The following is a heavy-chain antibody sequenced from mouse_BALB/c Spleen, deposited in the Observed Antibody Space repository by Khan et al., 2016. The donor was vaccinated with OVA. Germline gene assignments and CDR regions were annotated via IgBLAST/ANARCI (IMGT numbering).Heavy chain of an antibody. V-gene: IGHV1S136*01. J-gene: IGHJ2*01. CDR3: AKNYRYDVYFDY. CDR2: IYPYNDDT. D-gene: IGHD2-14*01. CDR1: GYTFTSYV. Sequence: VQLQQSGPELVKPGASVRMSCKASGYTFTSYVMHWVKQKPGQGLEWIGYIYPYNDDTKYNEKFNGKATLTSDKSSSTAYMERSSLTSEDSAVFYCAKNYRYDVYFDYWGQGTTLTVSS.